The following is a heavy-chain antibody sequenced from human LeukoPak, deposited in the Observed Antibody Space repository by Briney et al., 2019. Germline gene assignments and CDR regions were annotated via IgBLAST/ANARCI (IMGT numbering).Heavy chain of an antibody. J-gene: IGHJ5*02. CDR2: IKSKTDGGTT. Sequence: GGSLRLSCAASGFTFINAWMNWVRQAPGKGLEWVGRIKSKTDGGTTDYAAPVKGRFTISRDDSKNTLYLQMNSLKTEDTAVYYCTTDPNYCSSTSCYLFDPWGQGTLVTVSS. V-gene: IGHV3-15*01. CDR1: GFTFINAW. CDR3: TTDPNYCSSTSCYLFDP. D-gene: IGHD2-2*01.